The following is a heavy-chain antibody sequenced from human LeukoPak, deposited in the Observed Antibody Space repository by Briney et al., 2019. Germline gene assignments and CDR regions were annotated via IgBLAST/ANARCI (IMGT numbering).Heavy chain of an antibody. CDR1: GFTFGDYA. CDR3: TSIAAPLGFEF. J-gene: IGHJ4*02. D-gene: IGHD6-6*01. V-gene: IGHV3-9*01. Sequence: GRSLRLSCAASGFTFGDYAMHWVRQAPGKGLEWVSRLSWDSGSVGYAASVKRRFTISRDNAKLSLSLQMNSLRPEDTALYYCTSIAAPLGFEFWGQGTPVTVSP. CDR2: LSWDSGSV.